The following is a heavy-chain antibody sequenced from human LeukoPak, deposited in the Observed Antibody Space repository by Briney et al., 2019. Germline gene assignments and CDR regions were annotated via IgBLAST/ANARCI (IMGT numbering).Heavy chain of an antibody. V-gene: IGHV4-59*01. CDR3: VRSKSGTYGWFDP. CDR1: GASINRYW. CDR2: IYYTGST. Sequence: ASETLSLTCTVPGASINRYWWSWIRQPPGKGLEWIGYIYYTGSTNYNPSLKSRVIISVDTSKNQFSLKVSSVTAADTAVYYCVRSKSGTYGWFDPWGQGTLVTVSS. J-gene: IGHJ5*02. D-gene: IGHD4-17*01.